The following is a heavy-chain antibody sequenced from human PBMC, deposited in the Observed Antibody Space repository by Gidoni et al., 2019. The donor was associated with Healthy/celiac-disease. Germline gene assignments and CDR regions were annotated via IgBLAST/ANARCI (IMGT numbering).Heavy chain of an antibody. CDR2: IYHWGRT. Sequence: QVQLQESGPGLVKPSGTLSLTCAVSGCSISRSNWWRWVRQPLGKGLAWIGEIYHWGRTNYNPSLKSRVTISVDKSKNQFSLKLSSVTAADTAVDYCARGGYCSGGSCSKTFDYWGQGTLVTVSS. V-gene: IGHV4-4*02. CDR1: GCSISRSNW. D-gene: IGHD2-15*01. CDR3: ARGGYCSGGSCSKTFDY. J-gene: IGHJ4*02.